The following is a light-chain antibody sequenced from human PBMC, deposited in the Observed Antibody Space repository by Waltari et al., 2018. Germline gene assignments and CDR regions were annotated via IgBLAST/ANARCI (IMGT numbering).Light chain of an antibody. V-gene: IGLV1-40*01. CDR3: QSYDTSLSVV. J-gene: IGLJ2*01. CDR2: GTS. Sequence: QSVLTQPPSVSGAPGQRVSISCTGSGSNLGAGYDVHWYQQHPGKAPKLLTYGTSTRSHGVPDRFLCSQAGTSASLAITALQAEDEAEYYGQSYDTSLSVVFGGGTKLTVL. CDR1: GSNLGAGYD.